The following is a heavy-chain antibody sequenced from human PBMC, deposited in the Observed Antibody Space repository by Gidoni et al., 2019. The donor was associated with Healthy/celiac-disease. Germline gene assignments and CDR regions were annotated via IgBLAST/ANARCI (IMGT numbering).Heavy chain of an antibody. Sequence: EVQLVESGGGLVQPGRSLSLSCAASGSTLDVYAMHWVRQAPGKGLEWVSGISWNSGSIGYADSVKGRFTISRDNAKNSLYLQMNSLRAEDTALYYCAKATYSSSWYRGAFDNWGQGTMVTVSS. J-gene: IGHJ3*02. CDR3: AKATYSSSWYRGAFDN. CDR1: GSTLDVYA. CDR2: ISWNSGSI. V-gene: IGHV3-9*01. D-gene: IGHD6-13*01.